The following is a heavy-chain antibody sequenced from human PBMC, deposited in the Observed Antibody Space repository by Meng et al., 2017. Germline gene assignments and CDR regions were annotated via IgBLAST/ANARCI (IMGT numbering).Heavy chain of an antibody. CDR1: GFTISSFW. CDR3: VRDFGGNSDY. D-gene: IGHD4-23*01. CDR2: MNEDGTTI. J-gene: IGHJ4*02. Sequence: EVPVVESGGGLVQPGGSLRLSCAASGFTISSFWMHWVRQAPGKGLVWVPRMNEDGTTISHAGSVKGRFTISRDSARNTLYLQMNSLRVEDTAVYYCVRDFGGNSDYWGQGTLVTVSS. V-gene: IGHV3-74*01.